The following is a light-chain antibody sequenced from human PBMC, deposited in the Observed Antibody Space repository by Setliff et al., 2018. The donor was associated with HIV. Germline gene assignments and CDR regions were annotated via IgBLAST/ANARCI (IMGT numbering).Light chain of an antibody. CDR2: WVS. Sequence: QSVLAQPASESGSPGQSITISCNGTSSDLGSYNLVSWYQEPPGKIPKLIIYWVSKRSSGLPYRFSGSKSGNTASLTIVGLQPEDEADYYSCSYRYSSFYVIGTGT. CDR1: SSDLGSYNL. CDR3: CSYRYSSFYV. J-gene: IGLJ1*01. V-gene: IGLV2-23*02.